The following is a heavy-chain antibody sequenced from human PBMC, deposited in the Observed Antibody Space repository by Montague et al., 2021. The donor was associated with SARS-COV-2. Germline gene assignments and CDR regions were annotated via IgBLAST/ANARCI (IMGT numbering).Heavy chain of an antibody. CDR1: GDSIGSSSYY. CDR3: ARGRKMGGSGYYYN. CDR2: IYHDGNT. V-gene: IGHV4-39*01. J-gene: IGHJ1*01. Sequence: SETLSLTCTVSGDSIGSSSYYWGWLRQPPGKGLEWIGSIYHDGNTYSNPSLKTRVSLSIDERKNQFSLKFYSVTVADTAVHSCARGRKMGGSGYYYNWGQGILVTVSS. D-gene: IGHD3-22*01.